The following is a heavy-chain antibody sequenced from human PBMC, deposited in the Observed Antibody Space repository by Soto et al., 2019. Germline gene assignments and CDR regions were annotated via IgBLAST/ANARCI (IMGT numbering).Heavy chain of an antibody. D-gene: IGHD5-12*01. J-gene: IGHJ5*02. CDR3: ARVAKRGVWFDP. CDR1: GGSISSYY. V-gene: IGHV4-59*01. CDR2: IYYSGST. Sequence: SETLSLTCTVSGGSISSYYWSWIRQPPGKGLEWIGYIYYSGSTNYNPSLKSRVTISVDTSKNQFSLKLSSVTAADTAVYYCARVAKRGVWFDPWGQGTLVTAPQ.